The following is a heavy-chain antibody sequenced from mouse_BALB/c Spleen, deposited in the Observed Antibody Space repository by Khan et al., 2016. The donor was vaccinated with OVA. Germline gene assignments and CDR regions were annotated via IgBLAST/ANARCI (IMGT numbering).Heavy chain of an antibody. CDR3: ARWGGNYPSYAMDY. CDR2: IYPGNVNT. J-gene: IGHJ4*01. D-gene: IGHD2-1*01. Sequence: QVQLQQSGPELVKPGASVRISCKASGYTFTSYYIHWVKQRPGQGLEWIGWIYPGNVNTDYNEKFKGKATLTADKSASTAHMQLSSLPSEDSAVYFCARWGGNYPSYAMDYWGQGTSVTVSS. V-gene: IGHV1S56*01. CDR1: GYTFTSYY.